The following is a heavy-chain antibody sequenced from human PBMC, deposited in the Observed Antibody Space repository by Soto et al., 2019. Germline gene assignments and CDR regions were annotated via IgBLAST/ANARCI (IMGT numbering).Heavy chain of an antibody. V-gene: IGHV1-8*01. J-gene: IGHJ6*02. CDR2: MNPNNGNT. Sequence: ASLKGSCKSAGYKFTSYDINCGRHATVQGLEWMGWMNPNNGNTGFAQKFQGRVTMTRNTSITTAYMELSGLRSDDTAVYYCARGERGLRYYYGMDVWGQGTTVTVSS. CDR3: ARGERGLRYYYGMDV. CDR1: GYKFTSYD. D-gene: IGHD4-17*01.